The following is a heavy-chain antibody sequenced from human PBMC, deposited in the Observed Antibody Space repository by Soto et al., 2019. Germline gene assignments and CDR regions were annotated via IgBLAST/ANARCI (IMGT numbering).Heavy chain of an antibody. CDR3: TRSPPRGYSYGNYYYYYYMDV. CDR2: IRSKANSYAT. Sequence: GGSLRLSCAASGFTFSGSAMHWVRQASGKGLEWVGRIRSKANSYATAYAASVKGRFTISRDDSKNTAYLQMNSLKTEDTAVYYCTRSPPRGYSYGNYYYYYYMDVWGKGTTVTVSS. CDR1: GFTFSGSA. J-gene: IGHJ6*03. V-gene: IGHV3-73*01. D-gene: IGHD5-18*01.